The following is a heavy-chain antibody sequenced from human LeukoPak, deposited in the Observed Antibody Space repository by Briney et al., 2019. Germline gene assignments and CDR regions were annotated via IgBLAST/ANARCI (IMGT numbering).Heavy chain of an antibody. V-gene: IGHV3-23*01. Sequence: GGSLRLSCAASGFTFSSYAMSWVRQAPGKGLEWVSAISGSGGSTYYADSVKGRFTISRDNSKNTLYLQMNSLRAEDTAVYYCAKDFGDDFWSGYGLYYFDYWGQGTLVTVSS. CDR1: GFTFSSYA. CDR3: AKDFGDDFWSGYGLYYFDY. D-gene: IGHD3-3*01. J-gene: IGHJ4*02. CDR2: ISGSGGST.